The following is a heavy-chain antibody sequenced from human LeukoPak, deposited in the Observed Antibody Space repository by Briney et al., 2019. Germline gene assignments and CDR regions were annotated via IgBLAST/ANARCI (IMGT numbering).Heavy chain of an antibody. CDR1: GFTFSSYS. V-gene: IGHV3-49*04. Sequence: PGGSLRLSCAASGFTFSSYSMNWVRQAPGKGLEWVGFIRSKAYGGTTEYAASVKGRFTISRDDSKSIAYLQMNSLKTEDTAVYYCTRDSQWLVPQGYWGQGTLVTVSS. D-gene: IGHD6-19*01. J-gene: IGHJ4*02. CDR2: IRSKAYGGTT. CDR3: TRDSQWLVPQGY.